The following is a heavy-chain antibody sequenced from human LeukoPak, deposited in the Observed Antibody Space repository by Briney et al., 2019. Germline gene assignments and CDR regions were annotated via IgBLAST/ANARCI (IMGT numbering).Heavy chain of an antibody. Sequence: PGGSLRLSCAASGFTFSSYSMNWVRQAPGKGLEWVSYISSSSSTIYYADSVKGRFTISRDNAKNSLYLQMNSLRAEDTAVYYCARDSDLYYYGSGKSWGQGTLATVSS. CDR3: ARDSDLYYYGSGKS. CDR2: ISSSSSTI. D-gene: IGHD3-10*01. V-gene: IGHV3-48*01. CDR1: GFTFSSYS. J-gene: IGHJ4*02.